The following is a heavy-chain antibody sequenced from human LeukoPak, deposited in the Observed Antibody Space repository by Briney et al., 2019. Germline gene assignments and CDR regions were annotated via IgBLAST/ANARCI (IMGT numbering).Heavy chain of an antibody. V-gene: IGHV4-34*01. D-gene: IGHD6-6*01. CDR3: ARDLGQLVDSFDI. CDR1: GGSLRGYY. Sequence: SETLSLTGAGYGGSLRGYYWSWIRQPPGKWLEWIGEINHSGSTIYNPDLTSRVTISVDTSKKQFSLKLSFVTAADTAVYYCARDLGQLVDSFDIWGQGTMVTVSS. J-gene: IGHJ3*02. CDR2: INHSGST.